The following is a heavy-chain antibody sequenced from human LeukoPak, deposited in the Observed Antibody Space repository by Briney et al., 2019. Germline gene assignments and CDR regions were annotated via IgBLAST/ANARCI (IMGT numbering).Heavy chain of an antibody. CDR3: AKVETPYSYGDYHAFDI. CDR2: IYSGGET. Sequence: GGSLRLSCAASGFTVSNNYMNWVRQAPGKGLEWVSVIYSGGETYYADSVKGRFTISRDNSKNTLYLQMNSLRAEDTAVYYCAKVETPYSYGDYHAFDIWGQGTMVTVSS. V-gene: IGHV3-53*01. D-gene: IGHD5-18*01. CDR1: GFTVSNNY. J-gene: IGHJ3*02.